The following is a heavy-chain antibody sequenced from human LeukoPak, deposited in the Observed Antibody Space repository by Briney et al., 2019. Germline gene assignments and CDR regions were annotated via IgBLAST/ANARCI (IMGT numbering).Heavy chain of an antibody. Sequence: SETLSLTCTVSGGSISSGGYYWSWIRQPPGKGLEWIGYIYHSGSTYYNPSLKSRVTISVDRSKNRFSLKLSSVTAADTAVYYCARRNDYSSYYYYMDVWGKGTTVTVSS. D-gene: IGHD4-11*01. CDR2: IYHSGST. V-gene: IGHV4-30-2*01. CDR3: ARRNDYSSYYYYMDV. J-gene: IGHJ6*03. CDR1: GGSISSGGYY.